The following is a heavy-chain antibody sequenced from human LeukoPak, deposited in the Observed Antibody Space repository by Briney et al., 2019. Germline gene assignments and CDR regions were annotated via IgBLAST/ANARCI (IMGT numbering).Heavy chain of an antibody. Sequence: SETLSLTCSVSGGSMSRYYWSWIRQPPGKGLEWIGYIYYSGSTNYNPSLKSRVTISVDTSKKEFSLKLSSVTAADTAVYFCARLEYSSGWYVYWGQGTLVTVSS. V-gene: IGHV4-59*01. CDR1: GGSMSRYY. CDR3: ARLEYSSGWYVY. J-gene: IGHJ4*02. CDR2: IYYSGST. D-gene: IGHD6-19*01.